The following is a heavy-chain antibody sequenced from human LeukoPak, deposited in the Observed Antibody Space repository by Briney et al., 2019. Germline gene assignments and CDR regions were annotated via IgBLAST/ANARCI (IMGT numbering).Heavy chain of an antibody. CDR1: RGSTSTYY. D-gene: IGHD3-22*01. V-gene: IGHV4-4*07. CDR3: AKSNGYGLIDI. Sequence: SETLSLTCTVSRGSTSTYYWSWIRQPAGKGLEWIGRIYPSGNTNFNPSLMSRVTISLDTSRNQFSLKLNSVTAADTAVYYCAKSNGYGLIDIWGQGTMVTVSS. CDR2: IYPSGNT. J-gene: IGHJ3*02.